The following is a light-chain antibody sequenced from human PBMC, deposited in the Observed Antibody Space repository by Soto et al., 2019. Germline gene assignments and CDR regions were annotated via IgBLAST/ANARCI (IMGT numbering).Light chain of an antibody. CDR1: QSVSSYF. Sequence: EVKLTQSPASLSLSPGERATISCRASQSVSSYFLAWYQQKAGEAPRLLIYAASNRDTGIPDRFSGSGSGTDFTLTIRRLEPEDFAIYYCQQYKTSPRTFGEGTKVEFK. J-gene: IGKJ4*01. V-gene: IGKV3-20*01. CDR2: AAS. CDR3: QQYKTSPRT.